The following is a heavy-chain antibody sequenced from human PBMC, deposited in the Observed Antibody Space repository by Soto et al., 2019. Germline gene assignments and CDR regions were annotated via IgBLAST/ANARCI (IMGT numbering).Heavy chain of an antibody. V-gene: IGHV3-7*03. CDR3: ARATVTNDYYYYYGMDV. CDR2: IKQDGSEK. J-gene: IGHJ6*02. CDR1: GFTFSSYW. Sequence: EVQLVESGGGLVQPGGSLRLSCAASGFTFSSYWMSWVRQAPGKGLEWVANIKQDGSEKYYVDSVKGRFTISRDNAKNSLYLQMNSLRAEETAVYYCARATVTNDYYYYYGMDVWGQGTTVTVSS. D-gene: IGHD4-17*01.